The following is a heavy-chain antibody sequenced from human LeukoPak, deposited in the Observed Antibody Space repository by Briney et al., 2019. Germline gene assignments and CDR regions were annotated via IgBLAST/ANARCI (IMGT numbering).Heavy chain of an antibody. V-gene: IGHV1-69*05. CDR3: ARDLGTDRSWFDP. D-gene: IGHD1-14*01. CDR1: GGSFSTYP. CDR2: IIPIFNTV. J-gene: IGHJ5*02. Sequence: GSSVKVSCKASGGSFSTYPISWVRHAPGQGLEWMGGIIPIFNTVDYAQKFLGRVTITTDESTGTAFMELSSLRSEDTAVYYCARDLGTDRSWFDPWGQGTLVTVSS.